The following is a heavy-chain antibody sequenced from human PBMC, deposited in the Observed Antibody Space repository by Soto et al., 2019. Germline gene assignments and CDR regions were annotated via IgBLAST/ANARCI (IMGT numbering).Heavy chain of an antibody. CDR3: ARLGGYYQAFDN. V-gene: IGHV4-59*08. CDR2: IYYSGST. J-gene: IGHJ4*02. D-gene: IGHD3-22*01. CDR1: GGSISSYY. Sequence: SETLSLTCTVSGGSISSYYWSWIRQPPGKGLEWIGYIYYSGSTTYNPSLKSRLTISEDTSKNQFSLKLRSVTSADTAVYYCARLGGYYQAFDNWGQGTLVTVSS.